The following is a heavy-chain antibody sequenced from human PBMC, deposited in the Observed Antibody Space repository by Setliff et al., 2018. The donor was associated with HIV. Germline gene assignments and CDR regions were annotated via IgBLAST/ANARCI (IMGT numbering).Heavy chain of an antibody. V-gene: IGHV1-24*01. J-gene: IGHJ4*02. CDR2: FDPEDGDT. CDR3: ARDPSGNSYGYYFDL. Sequence: ASVKVSCKVSGYTLTEFSMHWVRQAPGKGLEWMGRFDPEDGDTLYAQKFQGRVTITADKSTSTAYMELSSLRSEDTAVYYCARDPSGNSYGYYFDLWGQGALVTVSS. CDR1: GYTLTEFS. D-gene: IGHD5-18*01.